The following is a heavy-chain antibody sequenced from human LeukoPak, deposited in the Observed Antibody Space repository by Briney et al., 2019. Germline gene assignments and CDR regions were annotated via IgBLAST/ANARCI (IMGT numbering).Heavy chain of an antibody. CDR1: GFTFGDYA. D-gene: IGHD6-19*01. J-gene: IGHJ4*02. V-gene: IGHV3-49*03. CDR2: IRSKAYGGTT. Sequence: GGSLRLSCTASGFTFGDYAMSWFRQAPGKGLEWVGFIRSKAYGGTTEYAASVKGRFTISRDDSKSIAYLQMNSLKTEDTAEYYCTRANIQGSGWNSNFDYWGQGTLVTVSS. CDR3: TRANIQGSGWNSNFDY.